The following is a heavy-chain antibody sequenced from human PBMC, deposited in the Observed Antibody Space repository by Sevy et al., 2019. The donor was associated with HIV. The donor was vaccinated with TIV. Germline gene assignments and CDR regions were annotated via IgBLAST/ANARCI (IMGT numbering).Heavy chain of an antibody. D-gene: IGHD6-13*01. CDR3: AISASGPFDY. J-gene: IGHJ4*02. Sequence: GGSLRLSCAASGFTFSTHWVHWVRQAPGRGLVWVSRINSDASITSYTYSVRDRFTISRDNAKNTLYLQMKSLTAEDTAVYFCAISASGPFDYWGQGTLVTVSS. V-gene: IGHV3-74*01. CDR2: INSDASIT. CDR1: GFTFSTHW.